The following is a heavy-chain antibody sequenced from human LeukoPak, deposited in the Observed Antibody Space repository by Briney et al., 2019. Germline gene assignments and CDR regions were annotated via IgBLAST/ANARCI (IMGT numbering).Heavy chain of an antibody. CDR1: GYTFTGYY. Sequence: ASVKVSCKASGYTFTGYYMHWVRQAPGQGLAWMGWINPNSGGTNYAQKFQGRVTMTRDTSISTAHMEVSRLRSDDTAVYYCARANFLYCSSSTCLFDYWGQGTLVTVSS. CDR3: ARANFLYCSSSTCLFDY. D-gene: IGHD2-2*01. V-gene: IGHV1-2*02. J-gene: IGHJ4*02. CDR2: INPNSGGT.